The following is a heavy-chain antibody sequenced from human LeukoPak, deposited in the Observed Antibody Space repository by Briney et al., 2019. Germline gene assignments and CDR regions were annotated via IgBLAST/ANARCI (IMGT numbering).Heavy chain of an antibody. CDR2: ISAYNGNT. Sequence: ASVKVSCKASGYTFINHGLTWVRQARGQGLEWMGWISAYNGNTNHAQKLQGRVTMTTDTSTSTAYMELRSLRSDDTAVYYCAREGPLRYFDWLLYGGGYYFDYWGQGTLVTVSS. V-gene: IGHV1-18*01. D-gene: IGHD3-9*01. J-gene: IGHJ4*02. CDR3: AREGPLRYFDWLLYGGGYYFDY. CDR1: GYTFINHG.